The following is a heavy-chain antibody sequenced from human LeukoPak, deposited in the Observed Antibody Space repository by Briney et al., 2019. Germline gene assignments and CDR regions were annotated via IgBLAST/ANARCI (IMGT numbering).Heavy chain of an antibody. Sequence: GGSLRLSCAASGFTFSSYAMSWVRQAPGKGLEWVPYISSSGSTIYYADSVKGRFTISRDNAKNSLYLQMNSLRAEDTAVYYCAKVGGYYFRDFDYWGQGTLVTVSS. D-gene: IGHD3-22*01. CDR2: ISSSGSTI. J-gene: IGHJ4*02. V-gene: IGHV3-48*04. CDR1: GFTFSSYA. CDR3: AKVGGYYFRDFDY.